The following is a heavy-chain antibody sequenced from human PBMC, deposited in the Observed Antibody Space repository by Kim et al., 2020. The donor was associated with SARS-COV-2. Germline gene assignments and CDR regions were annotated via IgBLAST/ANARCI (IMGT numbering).Heavy chain of an antibody. CDR3: ARDGPGILDY. D-gene: IGHD6-13*01. V-gene: IGHV3-21*01. Sequence: YIYYADSVQGRFTISRDNAKNSLYLQRNSLRAEDTAVYYCARDGPGILDYWGQGTLVTVSS. CDR2: YI. J-gene: IGHJ4*02.